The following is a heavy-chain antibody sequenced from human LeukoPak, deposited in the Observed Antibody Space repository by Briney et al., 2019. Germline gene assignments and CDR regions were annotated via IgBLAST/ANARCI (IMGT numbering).Heavy chain of an antibody. J-gene: IGHJ4*02. D-gene: IGHD3-16*01. CDR3: ARSLGDD. V-gene: IGHV3-7*01. Sequence: GGYLRLSRAVSGLTFSTYWMTWVRQAPGKGLEWVASINQYGSEKYYVDSVKGRFTVSRDNAKDSLYLQMNSLRDEDTAVYYCARSLGDDWGQGTLVTVSS. CDR1: GLTFSTYW. CDR2: INQYGSEK.